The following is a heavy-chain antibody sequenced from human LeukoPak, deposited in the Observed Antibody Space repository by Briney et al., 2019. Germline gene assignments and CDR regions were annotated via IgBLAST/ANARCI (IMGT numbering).Heavy chain of an antibody. D-gene: IGHD3-22*01. V-gene: IGHV3-7*01. CDR2: IKQDGSEK. J-gene: IGHJ4*02. CDR3: ARDNGGGYDSSGYKTYYFDY. Sequence: GGSLRLSCAVSGFTFSSYWMSWVRQAPGKGLEWVANIKQDGSEKYYVDSVKGRFTISRDNAKNSLYLQMNSLRAEDTAVYYCARDNGGGYDSSGYKTYYFDYWGQGTLVTVSS. CDR1: GFTFSSYW.